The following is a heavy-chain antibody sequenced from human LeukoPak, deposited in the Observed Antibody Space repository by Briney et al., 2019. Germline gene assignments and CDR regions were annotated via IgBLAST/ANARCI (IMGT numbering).Heavy chain of an antibody. D-gene: IGHD3-16*01. CDR3: AKDLTGLKDY. Sequence: PGGSLRLSCSASGFTFSSYWMHWVRQAPGKGLVWVSRLNTDGTKTFYADSVKGRITISRDNAKNTLYLQMNGLRVEDTAVYFCAKDLTGLKDYWGQGTLVTVSS. J-gene: IGHJ4*02. CDR2: LNTDGTKT. CDR1: GFTFSSYW. V-gene: IGHV3-74*01.